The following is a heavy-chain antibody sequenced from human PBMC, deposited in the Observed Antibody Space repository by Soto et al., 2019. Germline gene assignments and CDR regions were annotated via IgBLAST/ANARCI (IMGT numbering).Heavy chain of an antibody. Sequence: QVQLVHSGAEVKNPGAAVKISCKASGYSFTSYYMHWVRQAPGQGLEWMGIINPSGGSTSYAQNFQGRVTLTRDTSTSTVYMELSSLRFEDTAVYYCARAVGLRLGELSLDFWGQGTLVTVSS. CDR1: GYSFTSYY. V-gene: IGHV1-46*01. CDR3: ARAVGLRLGELSLDF. J-gene: IGHJ1*01. CDR2: INPSGGST. D-gene: IGHD3-16*02.